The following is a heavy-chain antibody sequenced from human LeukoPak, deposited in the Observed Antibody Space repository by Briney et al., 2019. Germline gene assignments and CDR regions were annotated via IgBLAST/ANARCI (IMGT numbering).Heavy chain of an antibody. Sequence: GGSLRLSCAASGFTLSGYWVHWVRQAPGKGLVWVARINPDGSITNYADSVKGRLTVSRDNAKNTLFLQMNSLRAEDTALYYCASDFHGAHDYWGQGTLVTVSS. CDR1: GFTLSGYW. CDR3: ASDFHGAHDY. V-gene: IGHV3-74*01. D-gene: IGHD4-17*01. CDR2: INPDGSIT. J-gene: IGHJ4*02.